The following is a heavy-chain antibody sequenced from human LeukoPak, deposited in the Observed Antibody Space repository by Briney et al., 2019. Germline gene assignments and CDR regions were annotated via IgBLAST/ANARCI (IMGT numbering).Heavy chain of an antibody. J-gene: IGHJ6*02. Sequence: SETLSLTCTVSGGSISSGDYYWSWIRQPPGKGLAWIGYIYYSGSTYYNPSLKSRVTISVDTSKNQFSLKLSSVTAADTAVYYCARHRREYYYYGMDVWGQGTTVTVSS. CDR1: GGSISSGDYY. CDR2: IYYSGST. V-gene: IGHV4-30-4*01. D-gene: IGHD5-24*01. CDR3: ARHRREYYYYGMDV.